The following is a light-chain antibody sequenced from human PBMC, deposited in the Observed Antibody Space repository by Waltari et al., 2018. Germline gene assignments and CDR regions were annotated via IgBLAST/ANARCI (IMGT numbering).Light chain of an antibody. CDR1: QSVSRN. CDR3: QQYNNWPRT. CDR2: GAS. V-gene: IGKV3-15*01. J-gene: IGKJ1*01. Sequence: EIVMTQSPATLSLSPGERATLSCRASQSVSRNLAWYQQKDGQAPRLLIYGASTRAAGFPAKFSGSGSGTEFTLTISSLESEDSAVYYRQQYNNWPRTFGRGSRVDIK.